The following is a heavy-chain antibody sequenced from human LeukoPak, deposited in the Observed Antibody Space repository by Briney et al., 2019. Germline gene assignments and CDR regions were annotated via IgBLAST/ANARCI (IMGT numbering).Heavy chain of an antibody. CDR3: ARRGGYSLFDY. Sequence: NSSETLSLTCTVSGGSISSYYWSWIRQPPGKGLEWIGYIYYSGSTNYNPSLKSRVTISVDTSKNQFSLKLSSVTAADTAVYYCARRGGYSLFDYWGQGTLVTVPS. CDR2: IYYSGST. J-gene: IGHJ4*02. V-gene: IGHV4-59*08. D-gene: IGHD5-18*01. CDR1: GGSISSYY.